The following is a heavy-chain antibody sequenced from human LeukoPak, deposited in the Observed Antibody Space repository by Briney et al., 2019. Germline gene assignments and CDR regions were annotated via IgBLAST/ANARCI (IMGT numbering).Heavy chain of an antibody. J-gene: IGHJ4*02. CDR2: IGPTGDT. V-gene: IGHV3-13*01. D-gene: IGHD3-10*01. Sequence: GGSLRLSCAASGFTFSSSDMHWVRQATGKGLEWVSAIGPTGDTYYPGSVKGRFTISRENARNSLYLQMNSLRAGDTAVYYCARAVPMARGVNYYDYWGQGTLVTVSS. CDR1: GFTFSSSD. CDR3: ARAVPMARGVNYYDY.